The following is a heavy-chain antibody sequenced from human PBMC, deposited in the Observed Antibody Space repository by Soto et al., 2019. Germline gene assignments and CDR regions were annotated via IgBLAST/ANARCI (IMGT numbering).Heavy chain of an antibody. Sequence: GESLKISCAGSGFTFSGYSMNWVRQAPGKGLEWVSSISSTSNNMYYADSVKGRFTMSRDNAKNSLYLQMNSLRVDGTAVYYCARDLASATGTFDYWGQGTLVTVS. CDR1: GFTFSGYS. CDR3: ARDLASATGTFDY. V-gene: IGHV3-21*01. J-gene: IGHJ4*02. D-gene: IGHD1-1*01. CDR2: ISSTSNNM.